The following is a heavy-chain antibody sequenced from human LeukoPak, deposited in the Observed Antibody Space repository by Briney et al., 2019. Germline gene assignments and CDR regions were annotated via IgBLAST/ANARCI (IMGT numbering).Heavy chain of an antibody. D-gene: IGHD5-24*01. Sequence: GGSLRLSCAASGFTFSSYSMNWVRQAPGKGLEWVSSISSSSSYTNYADSVKGRFTISRDNAKNSLYLQMNSLRAEDTAVYYCARHLEEGWFDPWGQGTLVTVSS. V-gene: IGHV3-21*04. CDR2: ISSSSSYT. J-gene: IGHJ5*02. CDR3: ARHLEEGWFDP. CDR1: GFTFSSYS.